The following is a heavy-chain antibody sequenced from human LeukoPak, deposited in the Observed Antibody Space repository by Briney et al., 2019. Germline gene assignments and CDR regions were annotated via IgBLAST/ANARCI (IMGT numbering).Heavy chain of an antibody. CDR3: AKVLVSGSYFYYYMDV. V-gene: IGHV3-74*01. J-gene: IGHJ6*03. D-gene: IGHD1-26*01. CDR1: GFTFSNYW. Sequence: GGSLRLSCAASGFTFSNYWMHWVRQAPGKGLVWVSRINSDGRSTNYADSVKGRFTISRDNSKNTPYLQMNSLRAEDTAVYYCAKVLVSGSYFYYYMDVWGKGTTVTVSS. CDR2: INSDGRST.